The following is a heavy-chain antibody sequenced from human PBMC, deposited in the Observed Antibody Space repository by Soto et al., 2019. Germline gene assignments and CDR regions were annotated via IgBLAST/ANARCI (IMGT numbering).Heavy chain of an antibody. CDR2: ISGSGGST. J-gene: IGHJ4*02. Sequence: GGSLRLSCAASGFTFSSYAMSWVRQAPGEGLEWVSAISGSGGSTYYADSVKGRFTISRDNSKNTLYLQMNSLRAEDTAVYYCARDQHYSGYDSFDYWGQGTLVTVSS. D-gene: IGHD5-12*01. CDR3: ARDQHYSGYDSFDY. V-gene: IGHV3-23*01. CDR1: GFTFSSYA.